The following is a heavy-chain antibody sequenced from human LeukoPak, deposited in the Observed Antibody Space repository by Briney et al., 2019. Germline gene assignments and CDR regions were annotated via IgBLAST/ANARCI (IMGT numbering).Heavy chain of an antibody. D-gene: IGHD2-8*01. V-gene: IGHV4-4*02. CDR1: GGSITSTNW. J-gene: IGHJ4*02. CDR2: ISLSGLT. CDR3: SRENGAFSPFGY. Sequence: PSETLSLTCGVSGGSITSTNWWSWVRQPPGQGLEWIGEISLSGLTNYNPSLKSRVTMALDKSKNHLSLNLTSVAAADTAVYYCSRENGAFSPFGYWGQGTLVTVPS.